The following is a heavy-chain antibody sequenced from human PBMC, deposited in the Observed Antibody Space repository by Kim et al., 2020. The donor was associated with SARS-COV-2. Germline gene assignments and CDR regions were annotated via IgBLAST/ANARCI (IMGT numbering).Heavy chain of an antibody. J-gene: IGHJ4*02. CDR1: GFTFSSYW. CDR2: IKQDGSEK. Sequence: GGSLRLSCAASGFTFSSYWMSWVRQAPGKGLEWVANIKQDGSEKYYVDSVKGRFTISRDNAKNSLYLQMNSLRAEDTAVYYCARFTYGYPTYFDYWGQGTLVTVSS. D-gene: IGHD5-18*01. V-gene: IGHV3-7*03. CDR3: ARFTYGYPTYFDY.